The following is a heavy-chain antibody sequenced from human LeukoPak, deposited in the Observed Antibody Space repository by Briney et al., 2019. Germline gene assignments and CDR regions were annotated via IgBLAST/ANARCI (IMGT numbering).Heavy chain of an antibody. CDR3: ARAYSGSYSFYFDY. CDR2: IIPIFGTA. CDR1: GGTFSSYD. J-gene: IGHJ4*02. V-gene: IGHV1-69*05. D-gene: IGHD1-26*01. Sequence: ASVKVSCKASGGTFSSYDISWVRQAPGQGLEWMGGIIPIFGTANYAQKFQGRVTITTDESTSTAYMELSSLRSEDTAVYYCARAYSGSYSFYFDYWGQGTLVTVSS.